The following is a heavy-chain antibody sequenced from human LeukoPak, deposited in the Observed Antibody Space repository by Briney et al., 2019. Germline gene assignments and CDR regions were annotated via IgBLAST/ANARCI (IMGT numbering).Heavy chain of an antibody. J-gene: IGHJ6*03. V-gene: IGHV4-59*01. CDR2: IYYSGST. CDR1: GGPISSYY. Sequence: PSETLSLTCTVSGGPISSYYWSWIRHTPGKGLEWLRYIYYSGSTNFNPALQSRVTISVDTSKNQFSLKMSSVTAADTAVYFCARGGPPGYYYDYYMDVWGKGTTVTISS. CDR3: ARGGPPGYYYDYYMDV.